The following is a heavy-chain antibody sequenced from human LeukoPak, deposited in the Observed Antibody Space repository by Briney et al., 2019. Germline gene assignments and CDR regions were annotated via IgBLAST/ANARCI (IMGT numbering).Heavy chain of an antibody. D-gene: IGHD3-22*01. V-gene: IGHV1-2*02. J-gene: IGHJ4*02. CDR1: EYTFTGYY. CDR2: INPNSGGT. CDR3: ASYDSSGYYYVNAFDI. Sequence: ASVKVSCKASEYTFTGYYMHWVRQAPGQGLEWMGWINPNSGGTNYVQKFQGRVTMTRDTSISTAYMELSRLRSDDTAVYYCASYDSSGYYYVNAFDIWGQGTLVTVSS.